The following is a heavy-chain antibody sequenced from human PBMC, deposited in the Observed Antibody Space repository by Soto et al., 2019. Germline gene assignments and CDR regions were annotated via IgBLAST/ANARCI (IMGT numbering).Heavy chain of an antibody. CDR3: ARSEATALDY. Sequence: QVQLLESGPGLLKPSGTLSLTCTVSGDSMTSSNWWNWVRQPPGKGLEWIGEAHHSGRTNYNPSLRSRVTIPVDKSQNHFSLQLTSVTAADTAVYYCARSEATALDYWGQGTLVTVSS. V-gene: IGHV4-4*02. CDR2: AHHSGRT. CDR1: GDSMTSSNW. J-gene: IGHJ4*02.